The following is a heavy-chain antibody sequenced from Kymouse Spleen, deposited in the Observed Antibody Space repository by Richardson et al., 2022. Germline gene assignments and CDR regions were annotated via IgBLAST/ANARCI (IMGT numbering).Heavy chain of an antibody. Sequence: QVQLVESGGGVVQPGRSLRLSCAASGFTFSSYGMHWVRQAPGKGLEWVAVIWYDGSNKYYADSVKGRFTISRDNSKNTLYLQMNSLRAEDTAVYYCARGNSSSSYYGMDVWGQGTTVTVSS. J-gene: IGHJ6*02. CDR1: GFTFSSYG. CDR2: IWYDGSNK. V-gene: IGHV3-33*01. D-gene: IGHD6-6*01. CDR3: ARGNSSSSYYGMDV.